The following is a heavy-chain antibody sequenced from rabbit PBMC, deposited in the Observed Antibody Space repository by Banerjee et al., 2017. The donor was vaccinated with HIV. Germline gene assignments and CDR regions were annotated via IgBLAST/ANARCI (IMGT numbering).Heavy chain of an antibody. V-gene: IGHV1S45*01. CDR1: GFTISSGYW. Sequence: QEQLVESRGGLVQPGESLTLSCKASGFTISSGYWIDWVRQAPGKGLEWIACINTISGDTVYATWAKGRFTISKASWTTVTLQMTSLTAADTATYFCARDGASGYNFNLWGQGTLVTFS. J-gene: IGHJ4*01. D-gene: IGHD1-1*01. CDR2: INTISGDT. CDR3: ARDGASGYNFNL.